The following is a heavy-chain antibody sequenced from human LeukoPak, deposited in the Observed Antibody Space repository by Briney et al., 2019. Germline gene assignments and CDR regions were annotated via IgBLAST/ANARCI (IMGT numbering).Heavy chain of an antibody. D-gene: IGHD2-21*01. CDR3: ARGARFFAYYDY. V-gene: IGHV4-31*02. CDR2: IYNGGTT. Sequence: SWVRQLPGKGLEWIGYIYNGGTTYYNPSLKSRVIISVDTSKNQFSLKLKSVTAADTAMYYCARGARFFAYYDYWGQGTLVTVSS. J-gene: IGHJ4*02.